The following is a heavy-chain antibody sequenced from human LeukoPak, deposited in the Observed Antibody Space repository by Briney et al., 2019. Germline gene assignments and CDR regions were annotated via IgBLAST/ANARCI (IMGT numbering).Heavy chain of an antibody. CDR2: ISSSSSYI. CDR3: ARDLGGGAFDI. J-gene: IGHJ3*02. Sequence: PGGSLRLSCAASGFTFSSYSMNWVRQAPGKGLEWVSSISSSSSYIYYADSVKGRFTISRDNAKNSLYLQMNSLRAEGTAVYYCARDLGGGAFDIWGQGTMVTVSS. V-gene: IGHV3-21*01. D-gene: IGHD2-15*01. CDR1: GFTFSSYS.